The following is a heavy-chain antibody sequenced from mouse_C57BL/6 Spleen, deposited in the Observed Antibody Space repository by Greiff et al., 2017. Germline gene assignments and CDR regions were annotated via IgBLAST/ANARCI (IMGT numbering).Heavy chain of an antibody. V-gene: IGHV5-6*01. J-gene: IGHJ2*01. Sequence: EVQVVESGGDLVKPGGSLKLSCAASGFTFSSYGMSWVRQTPDKRLEWVATISSGGSYTYYPDSVKGRFTISSDNAKNTLYLQMSSLKSEDTAMYYCARHGDTTLPFDYWGQGTTLTVSS. CDR2: ISSGGSYT. D-gene: IGHD1-1*01. CDR1: GFTFSSYG. CDR3: ARHGDTTLPFDY.